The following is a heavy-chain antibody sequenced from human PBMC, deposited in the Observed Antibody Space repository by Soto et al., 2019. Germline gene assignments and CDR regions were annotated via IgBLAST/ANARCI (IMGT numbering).Heavy chain of an antibody. CDR2: IKQDGSEK. CDR3: ARQQLGNSGVNWFDP. J-gene: IGHJ5*02. D-gene: IGHD6-13*01. CDR1: GFTCSSYW. V-gene: IGHV3-7*01. Sequence: GGSLRLSCAAAGFTCSSYWMSWVSQAPGKGLEWVANIKQDGSEKYYVDSVKGRFTISRDNAKNSLYLQMNSLRAEDTAVYYCARQQLGNSGVNWFDPWGQGTLVTVSS.